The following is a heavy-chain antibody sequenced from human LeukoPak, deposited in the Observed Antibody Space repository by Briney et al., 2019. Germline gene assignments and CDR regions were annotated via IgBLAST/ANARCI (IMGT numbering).Heavy chain of an antibody. V-gene: IGHV3-74*01. CDR1: GFTLSTYW. J-gene: IGHJ4*02. D-gene: IGHD2-2*01. CDR3: ASVEVPLYYFDY. CDR2: INGDGSST. Sequence: PGGSLRLSCAASGFTLSTYWMHWVRQAPGKGLVWVSRINGDGSSTLYADSVKGRFTISRDNAKNTLYLQMNSLRAEDTAVYYCASVEVPLYYFDYWGQGTLVTVSS.